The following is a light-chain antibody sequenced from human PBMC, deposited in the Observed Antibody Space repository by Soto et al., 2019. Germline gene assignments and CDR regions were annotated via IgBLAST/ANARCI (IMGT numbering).Light chain of an antibody. CDR2: KAS. J-gene: IGKJ4*01. CDR3: QQANSFPLT. V-gene: IGKV1-5*03. Sequence: DIQITQSPSTLPASAGDRVTITCRANQSISTWLAWYPQKPGKDPNLLIYKASHLEDGVPTRFSGSGSGTEFTLTISSLQPDDFATYYGQQANSFPLTFGEGTQVDIK. CDR1: QSISTW.